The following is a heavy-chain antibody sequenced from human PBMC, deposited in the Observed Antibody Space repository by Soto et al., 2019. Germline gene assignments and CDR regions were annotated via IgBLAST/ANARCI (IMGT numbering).Heavy chain of an antibody. CDR3: AKDLPHCSSTSCYRYYYYGMDV. J-gene: IGHJ6*02. CDR1: GFTFSSYA. D-gene: IGHD2-2*01. Sequence: EVQLLESGGGLVQPGGSLRLSCAASGFTFSSYAMSWVRQAPGKGLEWVSAISGSGGSTYYADSVKGRFTISRDNSKNTLYLQMNSLRAEDTAVYYCAKDLPHCSSTSCYRYYYYGMDVWGQGTTVTVSS. V-gene: IGHV3-23*01. CDR2: ISGSGGST.